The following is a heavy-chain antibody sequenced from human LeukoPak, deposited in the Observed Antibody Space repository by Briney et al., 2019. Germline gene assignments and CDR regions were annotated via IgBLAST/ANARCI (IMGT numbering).Heavy chain of an antibody. Sequence: ASVKVSCKASGYTFTGYYMHWVRQAPGQGLEGMGWINPNSGGTNYAQKFQGRVTMTRDTSISTAYMELNSLRAEDTAVYYCAKCPTNRRYYDFWSGPRIEGYYFDYWGQGTLVTVSS. V-gene: IGHV1-2*02. CDR2: INPNSGGT. J-gene: IGHJ4*02. CDR1: GYTFTGYY. D-gene: IGHD3-3*01. CDR3: AKCPTNRRYYDFWSGPRIEGYYFDY.